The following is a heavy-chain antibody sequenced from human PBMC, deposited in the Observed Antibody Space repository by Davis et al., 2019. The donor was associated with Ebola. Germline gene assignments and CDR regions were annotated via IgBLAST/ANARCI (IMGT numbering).Heavy chain of an antibody. J-gene: IGHJ4*02. D-gene: IGHD3-3*01. Sequence: SETLSLTCAVYGGSFSGYYWSWIRQPPGKGLEWIGYIYYSGNTYYNPSLKSRVTISVDTSKNQFSLKLSSVTAADTAVYYCAGVRFLEWPYDYWGQGTLVTVSS. V-gene: IGHV4-34*09. CDR2: IYYSGNT. CDR3: AGVRFLEWPYDY. CDR1: GGSFSGYY.